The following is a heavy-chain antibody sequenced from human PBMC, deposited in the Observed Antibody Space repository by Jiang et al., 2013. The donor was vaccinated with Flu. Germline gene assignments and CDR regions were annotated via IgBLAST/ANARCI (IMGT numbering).Heavy chain of an antibody. CDR1: GGSISSSNYY. J-gene: IGHJ4*02. V-gene: IGHV4-39*01. CDR3: ARFLXGDYRIDY. Sequence: GSGLVKPSETLSLTCIVSGGSISSSNYYWGWIRQPPGKGLEWIGSIYYSGSTYYSPSLKSRVTMSVDTSKNQFSVKLSSVTAADTAVYYCARFLXGDYRIDYWGQGTLVTVSS. D-gene: IGHD4-17*01. CDR2: IYYSGST.